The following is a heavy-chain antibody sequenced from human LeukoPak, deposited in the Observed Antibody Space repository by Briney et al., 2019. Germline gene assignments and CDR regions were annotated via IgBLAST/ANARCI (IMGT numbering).Heavy chain of an antibody. CDR3: AKDIQLRFLEWLPRGMDV. D-gene: IGHD3-3*01. CDR1: GFTLSTYW. J-gene: IGHJ6*02. V-gene: IGHV3-7*05. CDR2: IKEDGSVK. Sequence: GGSLRLSCVASGFTLSTYWMSWVRQAPGKGLEWVANIKEDGSVKYYVDSVKGRFAISRDNSKKSLYLQMNSLRTEDTALYYCAKDIQLRFLEWLPRGMDVWGQGTTVTVSS.